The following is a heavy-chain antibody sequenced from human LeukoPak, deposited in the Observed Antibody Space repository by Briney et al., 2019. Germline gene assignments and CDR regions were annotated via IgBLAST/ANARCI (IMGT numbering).Heavy chain of an antibody. CDR2: VSRNGDST. V-gene: IGHV3-64*02. CDR3: AKDGYSSGWYGWFDP. J-gene: IGHJ5*02. CDR1: GFTFSNYA. Sequence: PGGSLRLSCVASGFTFSNYAMHWARQAPGKGLEYVSAVSRNGDSTYYADSMKGRFTISRDNSKNTLYLQMNSLRAEDTAVYYCAKDGYSSGWYGWFDPWGQGTLVTVSS. D-gene: IGHD6-19*01.